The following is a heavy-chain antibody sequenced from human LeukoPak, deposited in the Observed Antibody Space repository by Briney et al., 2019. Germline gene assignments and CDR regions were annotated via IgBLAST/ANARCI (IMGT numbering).Heavy chain of an antibody. J-gene: IGHJ4*02. D-gene: IGHD3-22*01. CDR1: GGSFSGYY. CDR3: ARPSRYYDSSGLRY. Sequence: SETLSLTCAVYGGSFSGYYWRWIRQPPGKGLEWIGEINHSGSTNYNPSLKSRVTISVDTSKNQFSLKLSSVTAADTAVYYCARPSRYYDSSGLRYWGQGTLVTVSS. V-gene: IGHV4-34*01. CDR2: INHSGST.